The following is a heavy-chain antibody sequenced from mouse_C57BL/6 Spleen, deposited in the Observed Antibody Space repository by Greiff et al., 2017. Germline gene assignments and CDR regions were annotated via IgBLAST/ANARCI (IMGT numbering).Heavy chain of an antibody. CDR2: IWSGGST. D-gene: IGHD2-5*01. CDR3: AKTDSNYLYWYFDF. J-gene: IGHJ1*03. Sequence: QVQLKQSGPGLVQPSQSLSITCTVSGFSLTSYGVHWVRQPPGKGLEWLGVIWSGGSTDYNAAFISRLSISKDNSKSQVFFKMNSLQADDTAIYYYAKTDSNYLYWYFDFWGTGTSVTVSS. CDR1: GFSLTSYG. V-gene: IGHV2-4*01.